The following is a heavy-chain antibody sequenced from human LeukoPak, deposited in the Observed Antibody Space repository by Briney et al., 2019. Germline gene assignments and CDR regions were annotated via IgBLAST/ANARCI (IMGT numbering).Heavy chain of an antibody. D-gene: IGHD3-16*02. J-gene: IGHJ4*02. Sequence: GGSLKISLKGSGYRFTSYWIGWVRPMPGKGLGWMGIIYPGDSDTRYSPSFQGQVTISADKSISTAYLQWSSLKASDTAMYYCARLLRLGELSHIGYWGQGTLVTVSS. CDR1: GYRFTSYW. CDR3: ARLLRLGELSHIGY. V-gene: IGHV5-51*01. CDR2: IYPGDSDT.